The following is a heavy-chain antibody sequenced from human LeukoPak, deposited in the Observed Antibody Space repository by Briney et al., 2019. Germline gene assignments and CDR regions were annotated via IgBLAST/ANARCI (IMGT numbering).Heavy chain of an antibody. CDR2: ISGSGGST. J-gene: IGHJ4*02. V-gene: IGHV3-23*01. D-gene: IGHD6-6*01. CDR1: GFTFSSYA. Sequence: GGSPRLSCAASGFTFSSYAMSWVRQAPGKGLEWVSAISGSGGSTYYADSVKGRFTISRDNSKNTLYLQMNSLRAEDTAIYYCAKHSGSNHFDYWGQGTLVTVSS. CDR3: AKHSGSNHFDY.